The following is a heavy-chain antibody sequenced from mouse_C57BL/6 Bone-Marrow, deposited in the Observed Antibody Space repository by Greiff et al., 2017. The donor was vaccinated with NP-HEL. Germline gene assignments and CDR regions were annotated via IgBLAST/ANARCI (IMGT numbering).Heavy chain of an antibody. CDR2: INPYNGGT. CDR1: GYTFTDYY. Sequence: EVQLQQSGPVLVKPGASVKMSCKASGYTFTDYYMNWVKQSHGKSLEWIGVINPYNGGTSYNQKFKGKATLTVDKSSSTAYMELNSLTSEDSAVYYCARRGYYYGSSYLYYAMDYWGQGTSVTVSS. V-gene: IGHV1-19*01. J-gene: IGHJ4*01. D-gene: IGHD1-1*01. CDR3: ARRGYYYGSSYLYYAMDY.